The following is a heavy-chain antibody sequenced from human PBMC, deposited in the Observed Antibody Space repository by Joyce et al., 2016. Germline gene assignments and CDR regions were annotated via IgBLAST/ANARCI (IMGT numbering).Heavy chain of an antibody. Sequence: EVQLVESGGGLVKPGGSLKISCAASGFMFSTSSMSWFRQAPGKGVEWGSAISGDRRFIFHADSVRGRVTVSRDNAENSLDLQMKSLRVEDTAVYFCARGGLVYDYSMDVWGQGTTVIVSS. D-gene: IGHD2-21*01. J-gene: IGHJ6*02. CDR3: ARGGLVYDYSMDV. CDR1: GFMFSTSS. CDR2: ISGDRRFI. V-gene: IGHV3-21*02.